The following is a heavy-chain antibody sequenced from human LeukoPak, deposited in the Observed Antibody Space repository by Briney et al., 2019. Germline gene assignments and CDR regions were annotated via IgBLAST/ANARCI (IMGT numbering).Heavy chain of an antibody. CDR1: GYTFTNYA. CDR3: ARAPLYSSGHRD. CDR2: ISAYNGNT. V-gene: IGHV1-18*01. Sequence: ASVKVSCKASGYTFTNYAMNWVRQAPGQGLEWMGWISAYNGNTNYAQKLQGRVTMTTDTSTSTAYMELRSLRSDDTAVYYCARAPLYSSGHRDWGQGTLVTVSS. D-gene: IGHD6-19*01. J-gene: IGHJ4*02.